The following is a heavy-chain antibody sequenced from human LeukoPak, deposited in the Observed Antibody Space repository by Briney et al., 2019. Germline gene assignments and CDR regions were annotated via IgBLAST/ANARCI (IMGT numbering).Heavy chain of an antibody. V-gene: IGHV3-7*03. CDR3: ASVYKYGMDV. J-gene: IGHJ6*02. CDR2: IKQDGSEI. Sequence: GGSLRLSCAASGFTMRNHWMSWVRQAPGKGLEWVADIKQDGSEIHYVDSVKGRFTISRDNAKNSLYLQMNSLRVEDTAVYYCASVYKYGMDVWGQGTTVIVSS. CDR1: GFTMRNHW.